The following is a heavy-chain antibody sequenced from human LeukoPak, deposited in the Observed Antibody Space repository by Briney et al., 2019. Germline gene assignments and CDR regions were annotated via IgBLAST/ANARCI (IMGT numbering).Heavy chain of an antibody. J-gene: IGHJ6*03. D-gene: IGHD3/OR15-3a*01. CDR1: GGSISSSTFY. V-gene: IGHV4-39*07. CDR3: ARLIRTSYYYYYYMDV. Sequence: PSETLSLTCTVSGGSISSSTFYWGWIRQPPGKGLEWIGSIFSGGSTYYNPSLKSRVTISVDTSKNQFSLKLSSVTAADTAVYYCARLIRTSYYYYYYMDVWGKGTTVTISS. CDR2: IFSGGST.